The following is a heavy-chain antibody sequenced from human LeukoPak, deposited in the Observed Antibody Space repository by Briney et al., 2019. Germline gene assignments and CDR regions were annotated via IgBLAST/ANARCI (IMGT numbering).Heavy chain of an antibody. CDR2: INHSGGT. Sequence: PSETLSLTCTVSGGSISSYYWSWIRQPPGKGLEWFGEINHSGGTNYNPSLKSRVTISVDTSKNQFSLKLSSVTAADTAVYYCARGFKYYDSSGYYNRLNFDYWGQGTLVTVSS. D-gene: IGHD3-22*01. V-gene: IGHV4-34*01. CDR3: ARGFKYYDSSGYYNRLNFDY. J-gene: IGHJ4*02. CDR1: GGSISSYY.